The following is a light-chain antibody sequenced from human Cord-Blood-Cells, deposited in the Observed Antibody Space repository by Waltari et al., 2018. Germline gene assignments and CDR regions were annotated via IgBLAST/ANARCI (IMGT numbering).Light chain of an antibody. CDR2: DVS. CDR1: SSDVGGYKY. Sequence: QSALTQPASVSGSPGKSITISRTGTSSDVGGYKYVSWYQQHPGKAPKLMIYDVSNRPSGVSNRFSGSKSGNTASLTISGLQAEDEADYYCSSYTSSSTLVVFGGGTKLTVL. J-gene: IGLJ2*01. CDR3: SSYTSSSTLVV. V-gene: IGLV2-14*01.